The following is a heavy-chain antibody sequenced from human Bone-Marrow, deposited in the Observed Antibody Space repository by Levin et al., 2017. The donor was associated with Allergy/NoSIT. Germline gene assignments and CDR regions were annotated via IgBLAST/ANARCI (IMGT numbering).Heavy chain of an antibody. CDR2: IYSSGST. Sequence: SCTVSGDSISSDSYYWSWIRQPAGRGLEWIGRIYSSGSTNYNPSLKSRVSISVDTSKNHFSLKLSSVTAADTAVYYCARGGLPESDYWGQGTLVTVSS. CDR1: GDSISSDSYY. V-gene: IGHV4-61*02. J-gene: IGHJ4*02. CDR3: ARGGLPESDY. D-gene: IGHD3-16*01.